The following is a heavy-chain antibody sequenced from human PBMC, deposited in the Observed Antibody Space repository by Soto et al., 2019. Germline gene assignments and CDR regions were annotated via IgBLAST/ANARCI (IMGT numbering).Heavy chain of an antibody. J-gene: IGHJ4*02. CDR1: GDSVTISVYY. Sequence: QLQLQESGPGLVKPSETLSLTCTVSGDSVTISVYYWGWIRQPPGKGLEWVGSIHCSGSTSYNPSLKSRVTISADTSKKQFSLKLTSVTAADAAVYYCAAHDSGGYYAEYWGQGTLVTVSA. CDR3: AAHDSGGYYAEY. D-gene: IGHD3-22*01. V-gene: IGHV4-39*01. CDR2: IHCSGST.